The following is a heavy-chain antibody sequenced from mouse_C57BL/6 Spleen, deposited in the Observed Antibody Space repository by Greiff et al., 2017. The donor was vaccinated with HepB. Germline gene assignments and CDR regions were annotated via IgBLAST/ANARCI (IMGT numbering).Heavy chain of an antibody. V-gene: IGHV2-9-1*01. CDR3: ARTHNGSSDYFDY. Sequence: VKLVESGPGLVAPSPSLSITCTVSGFSLTSYAISWVRQPPGKGLEWLGVIWTGGGTNYNSALKSRMSISKDNSKSQVFLKMNSLQTDDTARYYGARTHNGSSDYFDYWGQGTTLTVSS. J-gene: IGHJ2*01. CDR1: GFSLTSYA. CDR2: IWTGGGT. D-gene: IGHD1-1*01.